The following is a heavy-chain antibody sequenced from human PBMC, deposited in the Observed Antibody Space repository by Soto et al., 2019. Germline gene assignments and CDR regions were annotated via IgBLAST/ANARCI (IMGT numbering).Heavy chain of an antibody. CDR3: AREGIAESGPNYYDL. D-gene: IGHD3-10*01. J-gene: IGHJ4*02. CDR1: GFTFKHNA. CDR2: ISYDGSTR. Sequence: QVQLVESGGGVVQPGRSLTILCTASGFTFKHNAMHWIRQAPGKGLEWVADISYDGSTRNYADSVKGRFTISRDNSKNTLSLQMRALKGEDTAMYYCAREGIAESGPNYYDLWGQGTLVAVSS. V-gene: IGHV3-30-3*01.